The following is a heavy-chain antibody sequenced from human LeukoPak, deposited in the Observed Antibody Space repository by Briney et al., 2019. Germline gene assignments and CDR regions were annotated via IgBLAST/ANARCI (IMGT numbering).Heavy chain of an antibody. CDR1: GFTLRSYS. D-gene: IGHD3-9*01. CDR3: ATGTGYYYDR. Sequence: PGVPLRLSCAASGFTLRSYSMSWVRQAPGKCLEWVAVVHNDGDTKYFGDSVKGRFTISRDNSKNTLYLQMNSLRAEDTAVYYCATGTGYYYDRWGQGTLVTVAS. V-gene: IGHV3-33*08. CDR2: VHNDGDTK. J-gene: IGHJ4*02.